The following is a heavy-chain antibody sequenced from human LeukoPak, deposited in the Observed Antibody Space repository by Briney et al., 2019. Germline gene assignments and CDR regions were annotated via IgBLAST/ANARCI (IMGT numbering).Heavy chain of an antibody. CDR3: ARGSPAADTYYYGMDV. J-gene: IGHJ6*04. Sequence: GGSLRLSCAASGFTFSSYAMHWVRQAPGKGLEWVAVISYDGSNKYYADSVKSRFTISRDNSKNTLYLQMNSLRAEDMAVYYCARGSPAADTYYYGMDVWGKGTTITVSS. CDR1: GFTFSSYA. D-gene: IGHD2-2*01. V-gene: IGHV3-30*04. CDR2: ISYDGSNK.